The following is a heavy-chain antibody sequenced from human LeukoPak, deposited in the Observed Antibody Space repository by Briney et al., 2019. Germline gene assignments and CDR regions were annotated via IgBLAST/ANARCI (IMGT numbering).Heavy chain of an antibody. CDR1: GFTFSSYA. D-gene: IGHD6-19*01. Sequence: PGGSLRLSCAASGFTFSSYAMHWVRQAPGKGLEYVSAISSNGGSTYYANSVKGRFTISRDNSKNTLYLQMGSLRAEDMAVYYCAKGASSGWPNDAFDIWGQETMVTVSS. V-gene: IGHV3-64*01. J-gene: IGHJ3*02. CDR2: ISSNGGST. CDR3: AKGASSGWPNDAFDI.